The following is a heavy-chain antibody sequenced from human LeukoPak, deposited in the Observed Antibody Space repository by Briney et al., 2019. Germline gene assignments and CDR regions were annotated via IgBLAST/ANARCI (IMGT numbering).Heavy chain of an antibody. CDR2: IWYDGSNK. D-gene: IGHD3-10*01. CDR3: ARGYYGTGKFDY. J-gene: IGHJ4*02. V-gene: IGHV3-33*01. CDR1: GFTFSSYG. Sequence: GGSLRLSCAASGFTFSSYGMHWVRQAPGKGLEWVAVIWYDGSNKYYADSVKGRFSISRDNIKNTVYLQMNSLRAEDTAVYYCARGYYGTGKFDYWGQGTLVTVSS.